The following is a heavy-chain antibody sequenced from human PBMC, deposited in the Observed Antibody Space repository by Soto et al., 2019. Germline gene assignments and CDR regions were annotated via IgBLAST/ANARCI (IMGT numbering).Heavy chain of an antibody. CDR2: IYSKAGKM. D-gene: IGHD2-15*01. Sequence: QVHLLQSGAEVQKPRASVKVSCKTSGYAFNDFGITWVRQAPGLGLEWLGWIYSKAGKMNFAPKFQNRVIMTTDTSTSTAFMELTSLKFDDSAIYFCARDIAFDIDYWGQGTLVTVS. CDR1: GYAFNDFG. V-gene: IGHV1-18*01. J-gene: IGHJ4*02. CDR3: ARDIAFDIDY.